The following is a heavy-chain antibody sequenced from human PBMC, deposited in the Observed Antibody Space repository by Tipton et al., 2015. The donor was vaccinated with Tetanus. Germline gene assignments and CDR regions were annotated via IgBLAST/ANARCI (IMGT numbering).Heavy chain of an antibody. CDR2: IYPGDSDT. V-gene: IGHV5-51*01. J-gene: IGHJ6*02. Sequence: QLVQSGAEVKKPGESLKISCKGSGYGFTSYWIGWVRQMPGKGLEWMGIIYPGDSDTRYSPSFQGQVTISADKSISTAYLQWSSLKASDTAMYYCSRSAGSGSYYYYYGMDVWGQGTTVTVSS. CDR1: GYGFTSYW. CDR3: SRSAGSGSYYYYYGMDV. D-gene: IGHD3-10*01.